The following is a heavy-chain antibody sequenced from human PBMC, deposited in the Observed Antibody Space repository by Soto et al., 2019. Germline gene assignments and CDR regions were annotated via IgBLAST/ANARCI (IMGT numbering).Heavy chain of an antibody. V-gene: IGHV3-74*01. CDR3: ARDLENCGGECSSAFDI. CDR1: GFTFSNYW. D-gene: IGHD2-21*01. J-gene: IGHJ3*02. CDR2: IDSDGSIT. Sequence: PGGSLRLSCAASGFTFSNYWMHWVRQAPGEGLVWVSRIDSDGSITTYADSVKGRFTISRDNAKKTLYLQMNSLTAADTAVYYCARDLENCGGECSSAFDIWGQGTMVTVSS.